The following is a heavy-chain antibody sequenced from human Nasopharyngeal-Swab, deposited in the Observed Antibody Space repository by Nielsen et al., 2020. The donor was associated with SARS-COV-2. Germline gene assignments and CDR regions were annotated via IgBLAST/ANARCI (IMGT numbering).Heavy chain of an antibody. CDR3: AGAPKQVWSRDYFDT. J-gene: IGHJ4*02. CDR2: ISSSSSYT. D-gene: IGHD5-18*01. Sequence: GGSLRLSCAASGFAFSTYSMNWVRQAPGKGPEWVSSISSSSSYTYYADSVKGRFTISGDNAKNSLYLQMNSLRAEDTAVYYCAGAPKQVWSRDYFDTWGQGMLVTVSS. V-gene: IGHV3-21*01. CDR1: GFAFSTYS.